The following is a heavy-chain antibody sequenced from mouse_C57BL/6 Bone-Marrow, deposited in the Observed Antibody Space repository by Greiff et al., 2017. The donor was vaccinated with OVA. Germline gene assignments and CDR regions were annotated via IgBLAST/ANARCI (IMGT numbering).Heavy chain of an antibody. V-gene: IGHV5-17*01. Sequence: EVQLQESGGGLVKPGGSLKLSCAASGFTFSDYGMHWVRQAPEKGLAWVAYISSGSSTIYYADTVKGRFTISRDNAKNTLFLQMTSLRSEDTAMYSGARGGAGSSFFDYWGQGTTLTVSS. CDR3: ARGGAGSSFFDY. J-gene: IGHJ2*01. D-gene: IGHD1-1*01. CDR2: ISSGSSTI. CDR1: GFTFSDYG.